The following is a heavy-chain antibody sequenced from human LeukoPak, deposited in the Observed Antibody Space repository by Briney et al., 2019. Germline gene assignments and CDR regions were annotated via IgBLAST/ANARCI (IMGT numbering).Heavy chain of an antibody. CDR2: IYYSGST. CDR1: GGSISSYY. J-gene: IGHJ4*02. V-gene: IGHV4-59*01. D-gene: IGHD1-26*01. Sequence: PSETLSLTCTVSGGSISSYYWSWIRQPPGKGLEWIGYIYYSGSTNYNPSLKSRVTISVDTSKNQFSLKLSSVTAADTAVYYCARTHSGGRWIVGYYFDYWGQGTLVTVSS. CDR3: ARTHSGGRWIVGYYFDY.